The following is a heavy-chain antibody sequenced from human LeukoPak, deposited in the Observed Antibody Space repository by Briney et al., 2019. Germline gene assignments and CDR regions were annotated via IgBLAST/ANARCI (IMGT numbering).Heavy chain of an antibody. CDR2: MSYSGNT. V-gene: IGHV4-59*08. D-gene: IGHD3-22*01. J-gene: IGHJ4*02. CDR1: GGSISRYY. Sequence: PSETLSLTCSVSGGSISRYYWTWIRQPPGKGPEWIGYMSYSGNTEYNPSLKRRVTISLDTTKNQFSLKLSSVTAADTAIYYCARQAGXFTTFDXWGQGXLVTXSS. CDR3: ARQAGXFTTFDX.